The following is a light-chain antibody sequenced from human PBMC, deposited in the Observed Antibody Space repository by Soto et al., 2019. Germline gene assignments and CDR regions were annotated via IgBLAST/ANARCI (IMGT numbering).Light chain of an antibody. J-gene: IGKJ5*01. CDR2: AAS. Sequence: PMTQSPSPLSASVGERVNITCRASQSISSYLNWYQQKPGKAPKLLIYAASSLQSGVPSRFSGSGSGTDFTLTISSLQPEDFATYFCQQSYSPPPITFGQGTRLE. V-gene: IGKV1-39*01. CDR3: QQSYSPPPIT. CDR1: QSISSY.